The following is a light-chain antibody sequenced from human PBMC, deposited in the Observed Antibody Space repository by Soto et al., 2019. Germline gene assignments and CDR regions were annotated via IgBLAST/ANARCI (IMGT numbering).Light chain of an antibody. V-gene: IGKV3-20*01. CDR1: QSVSSSY. CDR2: GAS. CDR3: HQYGSSPWR. Sequence: EIALTQSPGTLSLTPGERATLSCRASQSVSSSYLAWYQQKPGQAPRPLIYGASSRAIGIPDRFSGSGSGTDFTLTIRSLEPEDFAVYYCHQYGSSPWRFGQGTKVEIK. J-gene: IGKJ1*01.